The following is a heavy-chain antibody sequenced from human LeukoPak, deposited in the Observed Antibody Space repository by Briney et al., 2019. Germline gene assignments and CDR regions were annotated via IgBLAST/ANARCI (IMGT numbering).Heavy chain of an antibody. V-gene: IGHV4-34*01. Sequence: SETLSLTCAVYGGSFSGYYWSWIRQPPGKGLEWIGEINHSGSTNYNPSLKSRVTISVDTSKNQFSLKLSSVTAADTAVYYCARDVWGIVVPAANIRWGQGTLVTVSS. CDR3: ARDVWGIVVPAANIR. CDR1: GGSFSGYY. CDR2: INHSGST. J-gene: IGHJ4*02. D-gene: IGHD2-2*01.